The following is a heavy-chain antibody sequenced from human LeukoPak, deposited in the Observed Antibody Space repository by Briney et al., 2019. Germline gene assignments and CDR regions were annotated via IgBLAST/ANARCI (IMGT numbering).Heavy chain of an antibody. CDR1: GYTFTSYG. V-gene: IGHV1-18*01. J-gene: IGHJ4*02. CDR3: ARDSFEIAAAGSPGGYYFDY. Sequence: GASVKVSCKASGYTFTSYGISWVRQAPGQGLEWMGWISAYNGNTNYAQKLQGRVTMTTDTSTGTAYMELRSLRSDDTAVYYCARDSFEIAAAGSPGGYYFDYWGQGTLVTVSS. CDR2: ISAYNGNT. D-gene: IGHD6-13*01.